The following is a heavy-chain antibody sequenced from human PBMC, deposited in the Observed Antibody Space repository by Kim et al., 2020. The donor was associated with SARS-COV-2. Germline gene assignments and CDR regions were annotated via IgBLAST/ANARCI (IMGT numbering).Heavy chain of an antibody. CDR2: IYYSGST. Sequence: SETLSLTCTVSGGSISSYYWSWIRQPPGKGLEWIGYIYYSGSTNYNPSLKSRVTISVDTSKNQFSLKLSSVTAADTAVYYCVRARRYDSSGYYYFDYWGQGTLVTVSS. D-gene: IGHD3-22*01. J-gene: IGHJ4*02. V-gene: IGHV4-59*13. CDR1: GGSISSYY. CDR3: VRARRYDSSGYYYFDY.